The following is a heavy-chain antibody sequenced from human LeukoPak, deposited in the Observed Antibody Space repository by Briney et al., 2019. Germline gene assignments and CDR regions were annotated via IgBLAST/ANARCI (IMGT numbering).Heavy chain of an antibody. CDR2: INHSGST. J-gene: IGHJ4*02. Sequence: GSLRLSCAASGFTFSSYSMNWIRQPPGKGLEWIGEINHSGSTNYNPSLKSRVTISVDTSKNQFSLKLSSVTAADTAVYYCARGRGYSYGASIDYWGQGTLVTVSS. D-gene: IGHD5-18*01. CDR3: ARGRGYSYGASIDY. V-gene: IGHV4-34*01. CDR1: GFTFSSYS.